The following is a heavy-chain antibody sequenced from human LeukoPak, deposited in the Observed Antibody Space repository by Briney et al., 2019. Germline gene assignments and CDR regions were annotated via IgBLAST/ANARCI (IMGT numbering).Heavy chain of an antibody. J-gene: IGHJ4*02. Sequence: VGSLRLSCAASGFTFSSYAMSWVRQAPGKGLEWVSAISGSGGSTYYADSVKGRFTISRDNSKNTLYLQMNSLRAEDTAVYYCAKGTNRWLQLYYFDYWGQGTLVTVSS. D-gene: IGHD5-24*01. CDR2: ISGSGGST. CDR1: GFTFSSYA. CDR3: AKGTNRWLQLYYFDY. V-gene: IGHV3-23*01.